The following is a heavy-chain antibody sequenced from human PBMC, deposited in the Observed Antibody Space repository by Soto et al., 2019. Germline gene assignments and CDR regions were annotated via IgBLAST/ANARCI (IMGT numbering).Heavy chain of an antibody. Sequence: PSETLSLTCAVYGGSFSGYYWSWIRQPPGEGLEWIGEINHSGSTNYNPSLKSRVTISVDTSKNQFSLKLSSVTAADTAVYYCARGRRYDFWSGPFGSYGMDVWGQGTTVTVSS. D-gene: IGHD3-3*01. CDR2: INHSGST. J-gene: IGHJ6*02. CDR3: ARGRRYDFWSGPFGSYGMDV. CDR1: GGSFSGYY. V-gene: IGHV4-34*01.